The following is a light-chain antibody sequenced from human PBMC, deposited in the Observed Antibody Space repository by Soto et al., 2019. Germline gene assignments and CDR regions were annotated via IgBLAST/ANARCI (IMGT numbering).Light chain of an antibody. CDR3: QQYDDWPPVT. CDR2: GAS. Sequence: EIVMTQSPATLSVSPGERVTLSCRASQSISINLAWYQQKPGLAPRLLIYGASTRATGFPARFSGSGSGTEFTLTIDSLQSEDSAVYYCQQYDDWPPVTFGGGTKVDIK. CDR1: QSISIN. V-gene: IGKV3-15*01. J-gene: IGKJ4*01.